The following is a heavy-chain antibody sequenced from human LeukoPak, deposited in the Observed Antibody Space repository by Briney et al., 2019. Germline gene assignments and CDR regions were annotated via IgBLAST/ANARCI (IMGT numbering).Heavy chain of an antibody. CDR3: AKDPSYSGSPINWFDS. D-gene: IGHD5-12*01. Sequence: GRSLRLSCAASGFTFSSYGMHWVRQAPGKGLEWVALISYDGSNKYYADSVKGRFTISRDNSKNTLYLQMNSLRAEDTAVYYCAKDPSYSGSPINWFDSWGQGTLVTVSS. CDR2: ISYDGSNK. J-gene: IGHJ5*01. CDR1: GFTFSSYG. V-gene: IGHV3-30*18.